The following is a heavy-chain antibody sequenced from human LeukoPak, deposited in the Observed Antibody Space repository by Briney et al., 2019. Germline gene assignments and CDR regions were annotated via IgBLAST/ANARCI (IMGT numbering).Heavy chain of an antibody. Sequence: SETLSLTCTVSGGSLSSYYWSWLRQPPGKGLEWIGYIHDSGSTNYNPSLKSRVTISIDTSKNQFSLKLSSVTAADMAVYCCARGGFYYDSSGYYYIYAFNIWGQGTMVTVSS. CDR1: GGSLSSYY. V-gene: IGHV4-59*01. CDR3: ARGGFYYDSSGYYYIYAFNI. CDR2: IHDSGST. J-gene: IGHJ3*02. D-gene: IGHD3-22*01.